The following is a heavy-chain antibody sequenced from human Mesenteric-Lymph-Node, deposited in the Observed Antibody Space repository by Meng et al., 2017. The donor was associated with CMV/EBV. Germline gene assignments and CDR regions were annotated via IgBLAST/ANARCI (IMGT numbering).Heavy chain of an antibody. J-gene: IGHJ6*02. CDR2: INPNSGGT. V-gene: IGHV1-2*02. CDR3: AREPTVVPAAIAPGDYYGMDV. Sequence: ASVKVSCKASGYTFTDYYMHWVRQAPGQGLEWMGWINPNSGGTNYAQKFQGRVTMTRDTSISTAYMELSRLRSDDTAVYYCAREPTVVPAAIAPGDYYGMDVWGQGTTVTVSS. D-gene: IGHD2-2*01. CDR1: GYTFTDYY.